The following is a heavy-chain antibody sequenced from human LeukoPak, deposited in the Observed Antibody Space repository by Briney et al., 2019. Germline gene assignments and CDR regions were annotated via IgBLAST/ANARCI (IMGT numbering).Heavy chain of an antibody. V-gene: IGHV3-23*01. CDR1: GFTFSTYA. CDR2: ISGSGGTT. J-gene: IGHJ4*02. CDR3: AKNIAAPTTPFDY. Sequence: PGRSLRLSCAASGFTFSTYAMNWVRQAPGKGLERVSGISGSGGTTYYADSVKGRFTISRDNSKNTLYLQMNYLRAEDTALYYCAKNIAAPTTPFDYWGQGTLVTVSS. D-gene: IGHD6-13*01.